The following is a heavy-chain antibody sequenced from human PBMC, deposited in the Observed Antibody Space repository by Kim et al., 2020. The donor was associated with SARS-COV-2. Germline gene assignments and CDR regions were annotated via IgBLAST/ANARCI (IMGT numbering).Heavy chain of an antibody. CDR2: INPSGGST. Sequence: ASVKVSCKASGYTFTSYYMHWVRQAPGQGLEWMGIINPSGGSTSYAQKFQGRVTMTRDTSTSTVYMELSSLRSEDTAVYYCARGDCSSTSCYTPLGYWGQGTLVTVSS. CDR3: ARGDCSSTSCYTPLGY. CDR1: GYTFTSYY. V-gene: IGHV1-46*01. D-gene: IGHD2-2*02. J-gene: IGHJ4*02.